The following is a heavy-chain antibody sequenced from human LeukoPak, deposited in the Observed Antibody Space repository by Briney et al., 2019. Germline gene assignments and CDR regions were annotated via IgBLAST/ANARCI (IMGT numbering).Heavy chain of an antibody. V-gene: IGHV3-48*03. J-gene: IGHJ4*02. CDR1: GFTFSSYE. D-gene: IGHD3-10*01. Sequence: GGSLGLSCAASGFTFSSYEMNWVRQAPGKGLEWVSYISIGGSTLYYADSVKGRFTISRDNAKNSLYLQMNSLSVEDTAVYYCARVGYYASGPFSYFDYWGQGTLVTVSS. CDR2: ISIGGSTL. CDR3: ARVGYYASGPFSYFDY.